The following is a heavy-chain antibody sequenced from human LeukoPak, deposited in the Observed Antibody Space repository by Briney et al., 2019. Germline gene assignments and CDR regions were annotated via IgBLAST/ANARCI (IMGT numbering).Heavy chain of an antibody. J-gene: IGHJ4*02. Sequence: WGSLRLSCAASGFTFSSYAMGWVRQSPGKGLEWVSGIVGSGGSTEYADSVKGRFTISRDNSKNTLYLQMNSLRREDTAIYYCAKDLIAGDGYYVFDFDFWGQGTLVTVSS. CDR2: IVGSGGST. V-gene: IGHV3-23*01. CDR1: GFTFSSYA. D-gene: IGHD5-24*01. CDR3: AKDLIAGDGYYVFDFDF.